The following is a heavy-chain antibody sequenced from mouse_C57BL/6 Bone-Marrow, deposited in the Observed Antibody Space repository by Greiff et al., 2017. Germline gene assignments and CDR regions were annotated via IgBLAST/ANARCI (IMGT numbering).Heavy chain of an antibody. J-gene: IGHJ2*01. CDR1: GFNIKDDY. D-gene: IGHD2-2*01. V-gene: IGHV14-4*01. CDR3: TGLQRAFDY. Sequence: EVQRVESGAELVRPGASVKLSCTASGFNIKDDYMHWVKQRPEQGLEWIGWIDPENGDTEYASKFQGKATITADTSSNTAYLQLSSLTSEDTAVYYCTGLQRAFDYWGQGTTLTVSS. CDR2: IDPENGDT.